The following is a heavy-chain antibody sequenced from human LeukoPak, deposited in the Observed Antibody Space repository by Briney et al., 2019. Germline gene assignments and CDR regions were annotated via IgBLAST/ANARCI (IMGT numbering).Heavy chain of an antibody. V-gene: IGHV3-30*02. D-gene: IGHD2-2*01. J-gene: IGHJ4*02. CDR1: EFTFSSYG. Sequence: GGSLRLSCAASEFTFSSYGMHWVRQAPGKGLEWVAFIRYDGSNKYYADSVKGRFTISRDNFKNTLYLQMNSLRAEDTAVYYCAKDSLWVEYCSSTSCSFFDYWGQGTLVTVSS. CDR3: AKDSLWVEYCSSTSCSFFDY. CDR2: IRYDGSNK.